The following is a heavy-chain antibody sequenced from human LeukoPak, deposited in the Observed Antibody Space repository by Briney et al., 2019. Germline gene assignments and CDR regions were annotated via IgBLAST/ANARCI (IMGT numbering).Heavy chain of an antibody. Sequence: GGSLRLVYAASGFIVSDYYMRSIRQAPGKGLEWVSYISSSSIYTNYVDAVKGRFTISRDNAKNSLYLQMNSLRAEDTAVYYCARAPGYYFASGDYWGQGTLVTVSS. CDR1: GFIVSDYY. D-gene: IGHD3-10*01. J-gene: IGHJ4*02. V-gene: IGHV3-11*06. CDR2: ISSSSIYT. CDR3: ARAPGYYFASGDY.